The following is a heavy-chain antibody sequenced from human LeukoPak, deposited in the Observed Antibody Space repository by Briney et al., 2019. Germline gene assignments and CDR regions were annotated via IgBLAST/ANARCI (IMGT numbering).Heavy chain of an antibody. CDR3: ARVVGSSWPKYYYYYMDV. J-gene: IGHJ6*03. D-gene: IGHD6-13*01. CDR1: GGSFSGYY. Sequence: SETLSLTCAVYGGSFSGYYWNWIRQPPGKGLEWIGEINHSGSTNYNPSLKSRVTISVDTSKNQFSLKLSSVTAADTAVYYCARVVGSSWPKYYYYYMDVWGKGTTVTVSS. CDR2: INHSGST. V-gene: IGHV4-34*01.